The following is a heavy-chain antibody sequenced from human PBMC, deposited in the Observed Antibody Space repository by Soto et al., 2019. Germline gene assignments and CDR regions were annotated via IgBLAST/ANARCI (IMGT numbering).Heavy chain of an antibody. V-gene: IGHV4-34*01. J-gene: IGHJ4*02. D-gene: IGHD3-3*02. CDR1: GGSFSGYY. CDR2: INHSGST. CDR3: ARAHHFWNGYPLDY. Sequence: SETLSLTCAVYGGSFSGYYWSWIRQPPGKGLEWIGEINHSGSTNYNPSLKNRVTISVDKSKNQFSLKLSSVTAADTAVYYCARAHHFWNGYPLDYWGQGILVTVSS.